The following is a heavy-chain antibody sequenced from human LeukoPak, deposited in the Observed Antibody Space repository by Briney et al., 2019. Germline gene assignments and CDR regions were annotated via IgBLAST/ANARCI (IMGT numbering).Heavy chain of an antibody. CDR3: ARGDTTIYYFDY. V-gene: IGHV4-34*01. Sequence: TLSLACAVYGGSLSGDCCSRIRQPPGNGQNWIEEINHSGSTKYSPSLKSRVTISVDTSKNQFSLKLSSVTAADTAVYYCARGDTTIYYFDYWGQGTLVTVSS. J-gene: IGHJ4*02. CDR1: GGSLSGDC. D-gene: IGHD5-18*01. CDR2: INHSGST.